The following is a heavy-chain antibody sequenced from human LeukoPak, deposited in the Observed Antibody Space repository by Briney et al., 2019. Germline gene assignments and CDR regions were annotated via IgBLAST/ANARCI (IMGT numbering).Heavy chain of an antibody. D-gene: IGHD3-10*01. CDR3: ARDSGGFGELLSPARNDYYYYGMDV. J-gene: IGHJ6*02. CDR2: ISSSSSYI. CDR1: GFTFSDYY. Sequence: PGGSLRLSCAASGFTFSDYYMSWIRQAPGKGLEWVSSISSSSSYIYYADSVKGRFTISRDNAKNSLYLQMNSLRAEDTAVYYCARDSGGFGELLSPARNDYYYYGMDVWGQGTTVTVSS. V-gene: IGHV3-11*06.